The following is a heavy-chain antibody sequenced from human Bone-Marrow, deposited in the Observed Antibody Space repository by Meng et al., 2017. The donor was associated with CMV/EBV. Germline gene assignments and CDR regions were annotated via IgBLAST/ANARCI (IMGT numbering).Heavy chain of an antibody. CDR3: ASSYSSSSTSYFDY. Sequence: GGSLRLSCAASGFTFSSYAMHWVRQAPGKGLEWVAVISYDGSNKHYADSVKGRFTISRDNSKNTLYLQMNSLRPEDTAVYYCASSYSSSSTSYFDYWGQGTLVTVSS. CDR2: ISYDGSNK. CDR1: GFTFSSYA. D-gene: IGHD6-6*01. J-gene: IGHJ4*02. V-gene: IGHV3-30*04.